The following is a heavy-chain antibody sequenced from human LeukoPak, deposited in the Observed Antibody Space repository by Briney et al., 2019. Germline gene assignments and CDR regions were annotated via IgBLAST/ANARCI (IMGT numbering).Heavy chain of an antibody. CDR1: GGTFSSYA. J-gene: IGHJ6*02. D-gene: IGHD3-3*01. Sequence: SVKVTCKASGGTFSSYAISWVRQAPGQGLEWMGGIIPIFGTANYAQKFQGRVTITADESTSTAYMELSSLRSEDTAVYYCARVYPGDDFWSGYYIRNQNYYYYGMDVWGQGTTVTVSS. CDR2: IIPIFGTA. CDR3: ARVYPGDDFWSGYYIRNQNYYYYGMDV. V-gene: IGHV1-69*13.